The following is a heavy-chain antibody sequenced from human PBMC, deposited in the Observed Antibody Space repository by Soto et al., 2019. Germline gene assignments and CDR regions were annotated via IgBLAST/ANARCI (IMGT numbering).Heavy chain of an antibody. CDR3: TTLTYYYDSSGYYWLVDTYYFDY. V-gene: IGHV3-15*07. Sequence: GGSLRLSCAASGFTFSNAWMNWVRQAPGKGLEWVGRIKSKTDGGTTDYAAPVKGRFTISRDDSKNTLYLQMNSLKTEDTAVYYCTTLTYYYDSSGYYWLVDTYYFDYWGQGTLVTVSS. J-gene: IGHJ4*02. CDR2: IKSKTDGGTT. D-gene: IGHD3-22*01. CDR1: GFTFSNAW.